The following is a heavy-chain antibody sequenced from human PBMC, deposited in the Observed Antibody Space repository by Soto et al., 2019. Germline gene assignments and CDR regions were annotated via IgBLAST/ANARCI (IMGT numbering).Heavy chain of an antibody. CDR1: GFTFSDYY. CDR3: ASLHDYGENVDY. Sequence: QVQLVESGGGLVKPGGSLRLSCAASGFTFSDYYMSWIRQAPGKGLEWVSYISSSSSYTNYADSVKGRFTISRDNAKNSLYLQMNSLRAEDTAVYYCASLHDYGENVDYWGQGTLVTVSS. J-gene: IGHJ4*02. D-gene: IGHD4-17*01. CDR2: ISSSSSYT. V-gene: IGHV3-11*06.